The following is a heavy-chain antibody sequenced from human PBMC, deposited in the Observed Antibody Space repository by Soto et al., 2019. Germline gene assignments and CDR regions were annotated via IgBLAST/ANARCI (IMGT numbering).Heavy chain of an antibody. CDR1: GFPFSSYW. CDR3: ASLSLDYYDSSGYYDYFDY. D-gene: IGHD3-22*01. CDR2: IKQDGSEK. V-gene: IGHV3-7*01. J-gene: IGHJ4*02. Sequence: PGGSLRLSCAASGFPFSSYWVSWVRQAPGKGLEWVANIKQDGSEKYYVDSVKGRFTISRDNAKNSLYLQMNSLRAEDTAVYYCASLSLDYYDSSGYYDYFDYWGQGTLVTVSS.